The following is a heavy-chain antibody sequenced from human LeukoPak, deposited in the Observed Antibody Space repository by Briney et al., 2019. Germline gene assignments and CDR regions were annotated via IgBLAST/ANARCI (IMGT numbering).Heavy chain of an antibody. V-gene: IGHV4-39*01. J-gene: IGHJ5*02. Sequence: SETLSLTCTVSGGSISSISYYWGWIRQPSGKGLEWIGSMYHNGSTYYNPSLKSRVTISVDTSKNQFSLKLTSVTAADTAVYYCARHPSGRMWLQQGGWFDPWGQGTLVTVSS. CDR2: MYHNGST. D-gene: IGHD5-24*01. CDR3: ARHPSGRMWLQQGGWFDP. CDR1: GGSISSISYY.